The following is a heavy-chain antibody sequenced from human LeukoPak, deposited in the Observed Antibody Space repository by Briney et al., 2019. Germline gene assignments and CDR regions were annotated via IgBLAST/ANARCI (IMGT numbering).Heavy chain of an antibody. V-gene: IGHV3-23*01. D-gene: IGHD6-13*01. Sequence: RSGGSLRLSCAASGFTFSSYGMSWVRQAPGKGLEWVSAISGSGGSTYYADSVKGRFTISRDNSKNTLYLQMNSLRAEDTAVYYCAKLGSSWYEWGQGTLVTVSS. CDR2: ISGSGGST. CDR3: AKLGSSWYE. CDR1: GFTFSSYG. J-gene: IGHJ4*02.